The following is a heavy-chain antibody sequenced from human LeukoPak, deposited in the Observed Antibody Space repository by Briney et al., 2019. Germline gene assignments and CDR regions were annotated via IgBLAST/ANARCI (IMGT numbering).Heavy chain of an antibody. J-gene: IGHJ5*02. CDR1: GYSISSGYF. Sequence: SETLSLTCTVSGYSISSGYFWGWIRQPPGKGLEWIGSIYYSGSTYYNPSLKSRVTISVDTSKNQSSLKLSSVTAADTAVYYCARGIYDILTGSQFDPWGQGTLVTVSS. CDR2: IYYSGST. CDR3: ARGIYDILTGSQFDP. D-gene: IGHD3-9*01. V-gene: IGHV4-38-2*02.